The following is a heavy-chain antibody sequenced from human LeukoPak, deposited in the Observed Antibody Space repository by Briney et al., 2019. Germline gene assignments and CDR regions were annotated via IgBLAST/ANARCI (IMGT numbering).Heavy chain of an antibody. CDR2: ISGSGGST. V-gene: IGHV3-23*01. Sequence: QPGGSLRLSCVASGFPFSSYWMTWVRQAPGKGLEWVSAISGSGGSTYYADSVKGRFTISRDNSENTLYLQMNSLRAEDTAVYYCAKDRYGRLRYWFDPWGQGTLVTVSS. CDR3: AKDRYGRLRYWFDP. CDR1: GFPFSSYW. D-gene: IGHD6-25*01. J-gene: IGHJ5*02.